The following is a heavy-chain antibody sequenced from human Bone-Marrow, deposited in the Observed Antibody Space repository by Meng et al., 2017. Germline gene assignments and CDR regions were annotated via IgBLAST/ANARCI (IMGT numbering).Heavy chain of an antibody. V-gene: IGHV5-51*01. D-gene: IGHD6-19*01. Sequence: GGSLRLSCKGSGYSLTSYWIGWVRQIPGKGPEWMGIIYPGDSDTRYSPSFQGQVTISADKSISTAYLQWSSLKASDTAMYYCARPLSIAVDDPFDIWGQGTMVTVSS. J-gene: IGHJ3*02. CDR2: IYPGDSDT. CDR3: ARPLSIAVDDPFDI. CDR1: GYSLTSYW.